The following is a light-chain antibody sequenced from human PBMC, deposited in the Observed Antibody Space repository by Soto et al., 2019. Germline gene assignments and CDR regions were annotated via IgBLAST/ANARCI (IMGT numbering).Light chain of an antibody. Sequence: EIVLTQSPGTLSLSPGERATLSCRASQSVSSAYLAWYQQKPGQAPRLLIYNVSRRATGIPDRFSGSGSGKDFTLTVSRLEPEDFAVYYCQQYGASPETFGQGTKVDI. J-gene: IGKJ1*01. V-gene: IGKV3-20*01. CDR3: QQYGASPET. CDR1: QSVSSAY. CDR2: NVS.